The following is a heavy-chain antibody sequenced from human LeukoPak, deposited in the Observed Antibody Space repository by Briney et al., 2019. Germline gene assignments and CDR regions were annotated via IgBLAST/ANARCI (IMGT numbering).Heavy chain of an antibody. J-gene: IGHJ5*02. CDR3: ARDRLAAAPNYNWFDP. V-gene: IGHV1-18*01. Sequence: GASVKVSCKASGYTFTSYGISWVRQAPGQGLEWMGWISAYNGNANYARKLQGRVTMTTDTSTSTAYMELRSLRSDDTAVYYCARDRLAAAPNYNWFDPWGQGTLVTVSS. CDR1: GYTFTSYG. CDR2: ISAYNGNA. D-gene: IGHD6-13*01.